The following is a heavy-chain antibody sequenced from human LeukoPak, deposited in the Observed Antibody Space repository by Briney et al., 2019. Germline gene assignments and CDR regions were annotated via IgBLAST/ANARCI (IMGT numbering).Heavy chain of an antibody. Sequence: SETLSLTCAVYGGSFSGYYWSWIRQPPGKGLEWIGEINHSGSTNYNPSLKSRVTISADTSKNQFSLKLSSVTAADTAVYYCARQTGSGLFILPGGQGTLVTVSS. D-gene: IGHD3/OR15-3a*01. CDR2: INHSGST. J-gene: IGHJ4*02. V-gene: IGHV4-34*01. CDR3: ARQTGSGLFILP. CDR1: GGSFSGYY.